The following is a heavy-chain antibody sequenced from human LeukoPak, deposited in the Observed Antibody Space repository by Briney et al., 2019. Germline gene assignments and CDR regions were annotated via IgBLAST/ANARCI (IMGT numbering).Heavy chain of an antibody. D-gene: IGHD3-10*01. Sequence: PGGSLRLSCAASGFTFNTNAMSWVRQAPGKGLEWVSAISGRTGGTYYADSVKGRFTISRDNSKSTLYLQMDSLRAEDTAVYYCALRARLWFGDYYGMDVWGQGTTVTVSS. CDR2: ISGRTGGT. V-gene: IGHV3-23*01. CDR1: GFTFNTNA. J-gene: IGHJ6*02. CDR3: ALRARLWFGDYYGMDV.